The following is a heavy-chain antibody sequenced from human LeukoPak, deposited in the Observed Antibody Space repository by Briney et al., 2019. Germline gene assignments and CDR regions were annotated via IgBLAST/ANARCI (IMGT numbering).Heavy chain of an antibody. CDR1: GDSISGNY. Sequence: SETLSLTCTVSGDSISGNYWTWIRRPPGKGLEWIGYIYYSGSTNHNASLKSRVTISVDTSKNQFSLKLSSVTAADTAVYYCARLRDGDNLRYFDYWGQGTLVTVSS. J-gene: IGHJ4*02. CDR3: ARLRDGDNLRYFDY. CDR2: IYYSGST. D-gene: IGHD5-24*01. V-gene: IGHV4-59*08.